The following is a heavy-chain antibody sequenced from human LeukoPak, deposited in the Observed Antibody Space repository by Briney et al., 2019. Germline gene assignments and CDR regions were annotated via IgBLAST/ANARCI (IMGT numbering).Heavy chain of an antibody. CDR3: ARGFSNWNYYYYYMDV. CDR1: GFTFSRYS. Sequence: PGGSLRLSCAASGFTFSRYSMNWVRQAPGKGLEWVSSISISSSYIYYADSVKGRFTMSRDNAKNSLYLQVNSLRAEDTAVYYCARGFSNWNYYYYYMDVWGKGTTVTVSS. D-gene: IGHD1-20*01. J-gene: IGHJ6*03. V-gene: IGHV3-21*01. CDR2: ISISSSYI.